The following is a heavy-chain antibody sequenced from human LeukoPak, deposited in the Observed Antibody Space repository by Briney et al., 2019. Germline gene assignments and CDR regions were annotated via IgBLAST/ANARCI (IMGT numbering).Heavy chain of an antibody. CDR3: ANEIRPNDH. CDR2: ISISGGST. D-gene: IGHD4-17*01. CDR1: GFTVSAYA. V-gene: IGHV3-23*01. J-gene: IGHJ4*02. Sequence: GVSLRLSCAASGFTVSAYAMAWVRQAPGKGLEWVSAISISGGSTYYADSVKGRFTISRDNSKNTLYLQMNSLRPEDTAVYYCANEIRPNDHWGQGTLVTVSS.